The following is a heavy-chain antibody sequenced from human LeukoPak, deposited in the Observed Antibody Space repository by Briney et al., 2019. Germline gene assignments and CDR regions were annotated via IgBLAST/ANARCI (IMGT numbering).Heavy chain of an antibody. CDR3: AKAPSPHDYYDSSGFDY. D-gene: IGHD3-22*01. V-gene: IGHV3-30*18. CDR1: GFTFSSYD. CDR2: ISYDGSNK. J-gene: IGHJ4*02. Sequence: GGSLRLSCAASGFTFSSYDMHWVRQAPGKGLEWVAVISYDGSNKYYADSVKGRFTISRDNSKNTLYLQMNSLRAEDTAVYYCAKAPSPHDYYDSSGFDYWGQGTLVTVS.